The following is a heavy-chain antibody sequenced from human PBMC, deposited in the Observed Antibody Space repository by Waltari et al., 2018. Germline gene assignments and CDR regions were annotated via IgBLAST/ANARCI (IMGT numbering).Heavy chain of an antibody. CDR3: ARGQGNN. CDR1: GFSVSSTY. Sequence: EVHLVDSGGGLVQPGGSLRLSCAASGFSVSSTYMIWVRQAPQKGVECVSVIYIPGTTFHPDSVKGRFTSSRDFSKNTVYLQMNNLKAEDTAMYYCARGQGNNWGQGTLVTVSS. CDR2: IYIPGTT. V-gene: IGHV3-66*01. J-gene: IGHJ4*02.